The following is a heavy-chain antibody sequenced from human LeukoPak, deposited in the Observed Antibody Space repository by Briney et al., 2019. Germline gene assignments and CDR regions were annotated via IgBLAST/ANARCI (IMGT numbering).Heavy chain of an antibody. CDR2: INPNSGGT. Sequence: GASVKVSCKASGYTFTNYYINWVRQAPGQGLEWMGWINPNSGGTNYAQKFQGRVTMTRDTSISTAYMELSRLRSDDTAVYYCARAGEGYSYGYKFAYYYYMDVWGKGTTVTVSS. V-gene: IGHV1-2*02. CDR3: ARAGEGYSYGYKFAYYYYMDV. D-gene: IGHD5-18*01. J-gene: IGHJ6*03. CDR1: GYTFTNYY.